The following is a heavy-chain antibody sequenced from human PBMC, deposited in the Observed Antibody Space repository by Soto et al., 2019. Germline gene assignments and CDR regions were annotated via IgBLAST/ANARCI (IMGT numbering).Heavy chain of an antibody. CDR2: INPNSGGT. Sequence: XSVKGSFKASVYTFTGYYMHWVRQAPGQGLEWMGWINPNSGGTNYAQKFQGRVTMTRDTSISTAYMELSRLRSDDTAVYYCARVDCSSTSCYAPRRAFDTWGQGTMVTVSS. J-gene: IGHJ3*02. CDR3: ARVDCSSTSCYAPRRAFDT. D-gene: IGHD2-2*01. V-gene: IGHV1-2*02. CDR1: VYTFTGYY.